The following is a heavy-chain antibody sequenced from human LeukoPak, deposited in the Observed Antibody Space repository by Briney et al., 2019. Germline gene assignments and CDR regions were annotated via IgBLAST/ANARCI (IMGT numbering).Heavy chain of an antibody. CDR2: IVVGSGNT. V-gene: IGHV1-58*02. CDR1: GFTFTSSA. D-gene: IGHD5-24*01. Sequence: SLKVSCKTPGFTFTSSAMQWVRQARGQRLEWIGWIVVGSGNTNYAQKFQERVTITRDMSTSTAYMELSSLRSEDTAVYYCAAHVEMATITVYWGQGTLVTVSS. CDR3: AAHVEMATITVY. J-gene: IGHJ4*02.